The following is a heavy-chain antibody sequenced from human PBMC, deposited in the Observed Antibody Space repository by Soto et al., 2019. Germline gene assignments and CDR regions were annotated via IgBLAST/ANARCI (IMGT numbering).Heavy chain of an antibody. CDR3: FGVLAATLDY. Sequence: SETLSLTCRVSGGSITNTNYNWGWIRQAPGKGLEWIGTLYFRADTDYHPSLQSRVTISADTSKNQVSLHLSSVTAADTAVYYCFGVLAATLDYWGQGTRVTVSS. CDR1: GGSITNTNYN. D-gene: IGHD2-21*02. V-gene: IGHV4-39*01. J-gene: IGHJ4*01. CDR2: LYFRADT.